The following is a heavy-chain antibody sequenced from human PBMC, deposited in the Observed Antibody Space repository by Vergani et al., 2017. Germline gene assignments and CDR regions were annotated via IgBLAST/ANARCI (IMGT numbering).Heavy chain of an antibody. V-gene: IGHV3-30*01. CDR2: ISYDGSNK. CDR1: GFTFSSYA. D-gene: IGHD3-22*01. CDR3: ARDYDSSGGPLDY. Sequence: QVQLVESGGGVVQPGRSLRLSCAASGFTFSSYAMHWVRQAPGKGLEWVAVISYDGSNKYYADSVKGRCTISIDNSKHTLYLQMNSLRAEDTAVYYCARDYDSSGGPLDYWGQGTLVTVSS. J-gene: IGHJ4*02.